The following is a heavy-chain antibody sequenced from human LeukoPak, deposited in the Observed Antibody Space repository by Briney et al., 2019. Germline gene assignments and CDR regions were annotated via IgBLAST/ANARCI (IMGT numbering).Heavy chain of an antibody. Sequence: GGSLKISCKASGYSFTSYWIGWVRQMPGKGLEWMGIIDPSDSETRSTPSFQGQVTISVDKSLTTADLQWNSLKASDTAMYYCARQTAMGRSGDYWGQGTLVTVSS. V-gene: IGHV5-51*01. D-gene: IGHD5-18*01. CDR2: IDPSDSET. J-gene: IGHJ4*02. CDR1: GYSFTSYW. CDR3: ARQTAMGRSGDY.